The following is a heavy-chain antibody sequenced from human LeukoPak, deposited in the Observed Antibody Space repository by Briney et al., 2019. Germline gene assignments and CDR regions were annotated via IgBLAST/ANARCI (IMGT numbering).Heavy chain of an antibody. CDR2: ISGGGDIT. D-gene: IGHD2-21*02. Sequence: GGSLRLSCAASGFNFANHAMSWVRQTPGKGLEWVSTISGGGDITYYADSVTGRFTISRDNSKDTLFLQMHSLRPGDTAVYYCVREDTPATANYWGQGTLVTISS. V-gene: IGHV3-23*01. CDR3: VREDTPATANY. J-gene: IGHJ4*02. CDR1: GFNFANHA.